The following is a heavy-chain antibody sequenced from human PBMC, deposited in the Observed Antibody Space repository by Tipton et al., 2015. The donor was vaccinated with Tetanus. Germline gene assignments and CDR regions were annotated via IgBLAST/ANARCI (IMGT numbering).Heavy chain of an antibody. D-gene: IGHD3-22*01. V-gene: IGHV3-33*08. CDR3: ARGDYYDSSGPDAFDI. CDR1: GFTFSSYA. Sequence: SLRLSCAASGFTFSSYAMSWVRQAPGKGLEWVAVIWYDGSNKYYADSVKGRFTISRDNSKNTLYLQMNSLRAEDTAVYYCARGDYYDSSGPDAFDIWGQGTMVTVSS. J-gene: IGHJ3*02. CDR2: IWYDGSNK.